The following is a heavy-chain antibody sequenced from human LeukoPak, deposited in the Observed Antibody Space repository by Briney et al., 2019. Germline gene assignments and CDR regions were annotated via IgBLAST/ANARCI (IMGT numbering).Heavy chain of an antibody. Sequence: SETLSLTCTVSGGSINSYYWSWIRQPAGKGLVWIGRIYSSGSTNYNPSLKSRVSMSVDKSKNQFSLKLTSVTAADTAVYYCARGGKATVVTMWGQGILVTVSS. D-gene: IGHD4-23*01. CDR3: ARGGKATVVTM. CDR2: IYSSGST. CDR1: GGSINSYY. V-gene: IGHV4-4*07. J-gene: IGHJ4*02.